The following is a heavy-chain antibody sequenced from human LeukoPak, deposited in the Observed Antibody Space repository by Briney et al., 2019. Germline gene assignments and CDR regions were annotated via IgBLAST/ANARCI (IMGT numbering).Heavy chain of an antibody. V-gene: IGHV4-39*01. D-gene: IGHD3-22*01. J-gene: IGHJ4*02. CDR3: ASREFDSSGYYGY. CDR1: GGSISSSSYY. CDR2: IYYSGST. Sequence: SETLSLTCTVSGGSISSSSYYWGWIRQPPGKGLEWIGSIYYSGSTYYNPSLKSRVTISVDTSKNQFSLKLSSVTAADTAVYYCASREFDSSGYYGYWGQGTLATVSS.